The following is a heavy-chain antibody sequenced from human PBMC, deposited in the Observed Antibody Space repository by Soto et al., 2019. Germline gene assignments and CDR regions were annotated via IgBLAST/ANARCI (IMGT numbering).Heavy chain of an antibody. Sequence: QVQLVQSGAEVKKPGASVKVSCKASGYTFTSYGISWVRQAPGQGLEWMGWISAYNGNTNYAQKLQGRVTMTTDTATSTAYMELRSLRSDDTAVYYCARAGRRLQKIAVAGTFDYWGQGTLVTVSS. CDR3: ARAGRRLQKIAVAGTFDY. J-gene: IGHJ4*02. CDR1: GYTFTSYG. CDR2: ISAYNGNT. D-gene: IGHD6-19*01. V-gene: IGHV1-18*01.